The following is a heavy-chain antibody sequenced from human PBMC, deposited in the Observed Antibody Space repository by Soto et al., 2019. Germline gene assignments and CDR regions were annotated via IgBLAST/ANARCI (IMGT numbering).Heavy chain of an antibody. CDR2: IYYSGST. CDR3: ARDSRGDYYDSSGQYYYYYYGMDV. J-gene: IGHJ6*02. Sequence: SETLSLTCTVSGGSLSTYYWSWIRQPPGKGLEWIGYIYYSGSTNYNPSLKSRVTISVDTSKNQFSLKVSSVTAADTAVYYCARDSRGDYYDSSGQYYYYYYGMDVWGQWTTVTVS. CDR1: GGSLSTYY. V-gene: IGHV4-59*01. D-gene: IGHD3-22*01.